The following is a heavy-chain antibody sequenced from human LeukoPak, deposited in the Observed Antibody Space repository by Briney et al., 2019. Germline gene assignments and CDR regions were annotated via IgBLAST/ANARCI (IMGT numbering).Heavy chain of an antibody. D-gene: IGHD1-26*01. J-gene: IGHJ1*01. CDR1: GYTLTELY. CDR3: ATDLVGATTTRGVEYFQH. Sequence: VASVNVSCTVSGYTLTELYMHWVRQAPGNGLDWMGGFDPEDGETIYAQKFQGRVTMTEDTSTDTAYMELSSLRSEDTAVYYCATDLVGATTTRGVEYFQHWGQGTLVTVSS. V-gene: IGHV1-24*01. CDR2: FDPEDGET.